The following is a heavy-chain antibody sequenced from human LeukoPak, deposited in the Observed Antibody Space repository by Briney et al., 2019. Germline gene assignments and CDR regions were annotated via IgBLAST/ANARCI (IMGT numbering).Heavy chain of an antibody. V-gene: IGHV3-48*03. CDR2: ISSSGSTI. CDR3: ARDESLNVA. Sequence: GGSLRLSCAASGFTFSSYVMNWVRQAPGKGLEWVSYISSSGSTIYYADSVKGRSTISRDNAKNSLYLQMNSLRAEDTAVYYCARDESLNVAWGQGTLVTVSS. D-gene: IGHD1-1*01. CDR1: GFTFSSYV. J-gene: IGHJ5*02.